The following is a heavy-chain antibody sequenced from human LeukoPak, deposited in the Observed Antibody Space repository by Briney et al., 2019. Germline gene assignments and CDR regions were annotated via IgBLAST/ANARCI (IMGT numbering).Heavy chain of an antibody. V-gene: IGHV3-33*01. D-gene: IGHD1-26*01. Sequence: GGSLRLSCAASGFSFSSYAIHWVRRAPGKGLEWATIVWYDGSNKYYADSVKGRFTVSRDNSGNMVYLQMYSLRPEDTAVYYCARGAGVGAGSFDSWGQGTMVIVSS. CDR3: ARGAGVGAGSFDS. J-gene: IGHJ4*02. CDR1: GFSFSSYA. CDR2: VWYDGSNK.